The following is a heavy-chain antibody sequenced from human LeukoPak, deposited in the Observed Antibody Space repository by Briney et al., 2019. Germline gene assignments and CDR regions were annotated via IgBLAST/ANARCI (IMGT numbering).Heavy chain of an antibody. V-gene: IGHV3-53*01. CDR1: GFTVSSNY. CDR2: IYSGGTT. J-gene: IGHJ4*02. Sequence: GGSLRLSCAAPGFTVSSNYMTWVRQAPGKGLEWVSVIYSGGTTYSADSVKGRFTMSRDNSKNTLYLQMNSLRVEDTAVYYCAKASWVSSADAVLWGQGTLVTVS. D-gene: IGHD3-16*01. CDR3: AKASWVSSADAVL.